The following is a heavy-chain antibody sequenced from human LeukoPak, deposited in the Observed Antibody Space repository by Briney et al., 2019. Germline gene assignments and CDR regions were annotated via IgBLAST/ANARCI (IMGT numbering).Heavy chain of an antibody. V-gene: IGHV4-59*03. CDR2: IHYSGTT. CDR1: RASMSSFF. Sequence: PSVTLSLTCTVSRASMSSFFWSWIRQPPGKGLEWIGHIHYSGTTKYNPSLTSRITLSMDTSKSQVSLRLTSVTAADTAMYYCAASGNSWWEGFFHDWGQGTLVSVSS. CDR3: AASGNSWWEGFFHD. J-gene: IGHJ1*01. D-gene: IGHD2-8*02.